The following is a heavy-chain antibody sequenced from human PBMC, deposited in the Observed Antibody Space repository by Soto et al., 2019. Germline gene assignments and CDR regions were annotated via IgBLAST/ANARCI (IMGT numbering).Heavy chain of an antibody. CDR1: GGSISSGGYY. Sequence: QVQLQESGPGLVKPSQTLSLTCTVSGGSISSGGYYWSWIRQHPGKGLEWMGYIYYSGSTYYNPSLKSRVTISVDTSKNQFSLKLSSVTAADTAVYYCARVGGDIVVVPTDAFDIWGQGTMVTVSS. V-gene: IGHV4-31*03. D-gene: IGHD2-2*01. J-gene: IGHJ3*02. CDR3: ARVGGDIVVVPTDAFDI. CDR2: IYYSGST.